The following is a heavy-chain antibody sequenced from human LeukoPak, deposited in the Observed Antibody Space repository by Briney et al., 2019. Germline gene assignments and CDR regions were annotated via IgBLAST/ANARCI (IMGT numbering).Heavy chain of an antibody. CDR3: AKDTEITMVRGVSAFDI. Sequence: GGSLRLSCAASGFTFSSYAMSWVRQAPGKGLGWVSAISGSGGSTYYADSVKGRFTISRDNSKNTLYLQMNSLRAEDTAVYYCAKDTEITMVRGVSAFDIWGQGTMVTVSS. J-gene: IGHJ3*02. CDR2: ISGSGGST. D-gene: IGHD3-10*01. CDR1: GFTFSSYA. V-gene: IGHV3-23*01.